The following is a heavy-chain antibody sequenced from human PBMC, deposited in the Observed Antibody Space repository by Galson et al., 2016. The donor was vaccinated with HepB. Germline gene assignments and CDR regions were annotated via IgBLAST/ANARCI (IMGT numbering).Heavy chain of an antibody. CDR3: SRRYNWNDTLFDY. CDR2: ISYSGST. J-gene: IGHJ4*02. V-gene: IGHV4-39*01. Sequence: SETLSLTCTVSGDSISSTSYYWGWIRQPPGKGLEWIGSISYSGSTYYNPSLKSRVTTSANTSRKQFSLKLSSVTAADTAVYYCSRRYNWNDTLFDYWGQGTLVTVSS. CDR1: GDSISSTSYY. D-gene: IGHD1-1*01.